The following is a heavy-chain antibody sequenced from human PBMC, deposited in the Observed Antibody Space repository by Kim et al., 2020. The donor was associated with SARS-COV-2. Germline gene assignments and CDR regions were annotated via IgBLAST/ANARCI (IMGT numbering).Heavy chain of an antibody. J-gene: IGHJ6*02. Sequence: ASVKVSCKASGYTFTGYYMHWVRQAPGQGLEWMGRINPNSGGTNYAQKFQGRVTMTRDTSISTAYMELSRLRSDDTAVYYCARRSLGYYPYYYYGMDVWGQGTTVTVSS. V-gene: IGHV1-2*06. CDR1: GYTFTGYY. CDR3: ARRSLGYYPYYYYGMDV. CDR2: INPNSGGT. D-gene: IGHD3-22*01.